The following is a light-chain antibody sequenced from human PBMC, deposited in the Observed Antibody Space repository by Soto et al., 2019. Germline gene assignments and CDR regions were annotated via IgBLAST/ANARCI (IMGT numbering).Light chain of an antibody. J-gene: IGKJ5*01. CDR1: QSVSNN. Sequence: EIVLTQSPATLSLSPAERATVSSRASQSVSNNLGWYQQKAGQAPRLLIYDASNRATGIPARFSGSGSGTDFTLTISSLEPEDFGFYYCQHGGTFGQGTRLEIK. CDR2: DAS. V-gene: IGKV3-11*01. CDR3: QHGGT.